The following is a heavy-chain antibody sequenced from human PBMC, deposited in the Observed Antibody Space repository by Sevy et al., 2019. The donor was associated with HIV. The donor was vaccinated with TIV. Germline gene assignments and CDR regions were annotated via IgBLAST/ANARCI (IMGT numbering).Heavy chain of an antibody. D-gene: IGHD3-10*01. V-gene: IGHV1-69*06. Sequence: ASVKVSCKASGGTFSDYAISWVRQAPGQGLEWMGGIFPIFGSTKYAQKFQDRVTITADKSTSTVYMELSSLRSEDSAVYFCARFKYYGLETLYYFDYWGQGTLVTVSS. CDR2: IFPIFGST. CDR3: ARFKYYGLETLYYFDY. CDR1: GGTFSDYA. J-gene: IGHJ4*02.